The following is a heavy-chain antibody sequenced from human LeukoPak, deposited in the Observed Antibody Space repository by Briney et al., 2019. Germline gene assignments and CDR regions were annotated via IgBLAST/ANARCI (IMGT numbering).Heavy chain of an antibody. V-gene: IGHV1-2*02. D-gene: IGHD1-26*01. CDR2: INPNSGAT. Sequence: ASVKVSCRASGYTFTGYYMHWVRQAPGQGLEWMGWINPNSGATNYAQKFQGRITMTRDTSINTAYMELSRLRSDDTAMYYCTRALGSDYWGQGTLVTVSS. CDR3: TRALGSDY. J-gene: IGHJ4*02. CDR1: GYTFTGYY.